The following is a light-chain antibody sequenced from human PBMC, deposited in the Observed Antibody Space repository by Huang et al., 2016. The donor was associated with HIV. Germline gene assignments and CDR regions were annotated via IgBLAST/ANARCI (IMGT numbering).Light chain of an antibody. CDR3: HQRSDWLYT. J-gene: IGKJ2*01. CDR1: QSVSSY. CDR2: EAS. Sequence: EIVLTQSPGTLSLSPGERATLSCRASQSVSSYLAWYQQKPGQAPRLLIYEASHRATGIPARFSGSGSGTDFTLTITSLEPEDFAVYYCHQRSDWLYTFGEGTKLEIK. V-gene: IGKV3-11*01.